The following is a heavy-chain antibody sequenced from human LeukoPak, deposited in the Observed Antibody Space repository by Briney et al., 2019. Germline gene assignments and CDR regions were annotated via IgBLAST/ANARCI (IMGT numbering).Heavy chain of an antibody. CDR3: ASGTYSGYDGIYAY. CDR1: GYTFTSYG. CDR2: ISAYNGNT. V-gene: IGHV1-18*01. Sequence: AASVKVSCKASGYTFTSYGISWVRQAPGQGLEWMGWISAYNGNTNYAQKLQGRVTMTTDTSTSTAYMELRSLRSDDTAVYYCASGTYSGYDGIYAYWGQGTLVTVSS. J-gene: IGHJ4*02. D-gene: IGHD5-12*01.